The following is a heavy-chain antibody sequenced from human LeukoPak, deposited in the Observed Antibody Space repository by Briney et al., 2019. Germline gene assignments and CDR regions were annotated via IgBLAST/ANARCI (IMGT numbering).Heavy chain of an antibody. D-gene: IGHD1-26*01. CDR1: GFTFSSYA. V-gene: IGHV3-30-3*01. CDR3: ASSRSYSGWFDP. J-gene: IGHJ5*02. CDR2: ISYDGSNK. Sequence: PGGSLRLSCAASGFTFSSYAMHWVRQAPGKGLEWVAVISYDGSNKYYADSVKGRFTISRDNSKNTLYLQMNSLRAEDTAVYYCASSRSYSGWFDPWGQGTLVTVS.